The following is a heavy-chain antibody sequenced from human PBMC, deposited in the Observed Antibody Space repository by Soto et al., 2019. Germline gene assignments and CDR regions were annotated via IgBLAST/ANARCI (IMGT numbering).Heavy chain of an antibody. J-gene: IGHJ4*02. CDR3: ARDGESTRGRWYYFDY. CDR1: GFTFSSYA. D-gene: IGHD1-1*01. Sequence: HPGGSLRLSCAASGFTFSSYAMSWVRQAPGKGLEWVSAISGSGGSTYYADSVKGRFTISRDNSKNTLYLQMNSLRAEDTAVYYCARDGESTRGRWYYFDYWGQGTLVNVSS. CDR2: ISGSGGST. V-gene: IGHV3-23*01.